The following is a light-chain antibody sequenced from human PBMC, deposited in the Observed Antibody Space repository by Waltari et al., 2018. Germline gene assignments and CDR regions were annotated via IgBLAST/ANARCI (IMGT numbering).Light chain of an antibody. CDR1: RGDVRTSTY. Sequence: QSALTQPASVSGSPGQSIPISCPGARGDVRTSTYVPWYQQHPGKAPKLMIDDVTVRPSGVSNRFSGSKSGNTASLTISGLQAEDEADYYCCSYISSTITWVFGGGTKLTVL. CDR3: CSYISSTITWV. CDR2: DVT. V-gene: IGLV2-14*03. J-gene: IGLJ3*02.